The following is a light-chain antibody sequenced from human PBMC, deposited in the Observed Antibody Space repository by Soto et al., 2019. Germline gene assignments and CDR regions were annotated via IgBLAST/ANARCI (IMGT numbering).Light chain of an antibody. CDR3: QSYDSSLSGSGVV. V-gene: IGLV1-40*01. Sequence: QPVLTQPPSVSGAPGQRVTISCTGSSSNIGAGYDVHWYQQLPGTAPKLLIYGNSNRPSGVPDRFSGSKSGTSASLAITGLQAEDVADYYCQSYDSSLSGSGVVFGGGTKLTVL. J-gene: IGLJ2*01. CDR2: GNS. CDR1: SSNIGAGYD.